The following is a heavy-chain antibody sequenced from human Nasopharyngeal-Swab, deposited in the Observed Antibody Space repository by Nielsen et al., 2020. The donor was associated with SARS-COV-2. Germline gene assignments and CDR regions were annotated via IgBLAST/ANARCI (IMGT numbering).Heavy chain of an antibody. CDR2: ISSSSSTI. V-gene: IGHV3-48*02. Sequence: GESLKISCAASGFTFSSYSMNWVRQAPGKGLEWVSYISSSSSTIYYADSVKGRFTISRDNAKNSLYLQMNSLRDEETAVYYCARDDSGWNRGAFDIWGQGTMVTVSS. D-gene: IGHD6-19*01. CDR1: GFTFSSYS. CDR3: ARDDSGWNRGAFDI. J-gene: IGHJ3*02.